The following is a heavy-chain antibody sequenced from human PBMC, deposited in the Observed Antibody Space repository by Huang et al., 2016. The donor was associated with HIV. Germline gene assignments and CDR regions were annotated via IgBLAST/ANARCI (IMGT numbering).Heavy chain of an antibody. CDR3: ARFGSYYYGSGSYLDAFDI. J-gene: IGHJ3*02. D-gene: IGHD3-10*01. V-gene: IGHV3-48*01. Sequence: EVQLMESGGGLVQPGGSLRLSCAASGFTFSTYNMNWVRQAPGKGLEWVSYSTSSSGSIYYADSVKGRFTISRDNAKTSLYLQMNSLRAEDTAVYYCARFGSYYYGSGSYLDAFDIWGQGTMVTVSS. CDR1: GFTFSTYN. CDR2: STSSSGSI.